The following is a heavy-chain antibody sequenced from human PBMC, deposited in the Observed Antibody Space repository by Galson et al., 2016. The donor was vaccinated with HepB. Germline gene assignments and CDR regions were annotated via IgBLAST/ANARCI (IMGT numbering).Heavy chain of an antibody. J-gene: IGHJ4*02. CDR2: IHHSGST. Sequence: LTCAVSGYSISSAYYWGWIRQPPGKGLEWIGNIHHSGSTYYNPSLKSRVTISIDTSMDQFSLKLSSVTAADTAVYFCARRSSGAKGLFDYWGQGTLVTVSS. V-gene: IGHV4-38-2*01. D-gene: IGHD3-22*01. CDR1: GYSISSAYY. CDR3: ARRSSGAKGLFDY.